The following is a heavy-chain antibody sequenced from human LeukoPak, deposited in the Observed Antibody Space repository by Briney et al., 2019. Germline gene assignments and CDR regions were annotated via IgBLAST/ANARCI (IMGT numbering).Heavy chain of an antibody. CDR3: ATYYCGGDCYSGYFDY. Sequence: PSETLSLTCTVSGGSISSSSYYWGWIRQPPGKGLEWIGNIYYSGSTYYNPSLKSRVTISVDTSKKQFSLKLSSVTAADTAVYYCATYYCGGDCYSGYFDYWGPGTLVSASS. D-gene: IGHD2-21*02. CDR2: IYYSGST. J-gene: IGHJ4*02. V-gene: IGHV4-39*01. CDR1: GGSISSSSYY.